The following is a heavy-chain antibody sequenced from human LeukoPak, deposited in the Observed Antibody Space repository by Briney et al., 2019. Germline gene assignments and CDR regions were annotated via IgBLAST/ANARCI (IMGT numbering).Heavy chain of an antibody. CDR2: INHSGST. CDR3: ARGPPRDFGTSGFYYNY. V-gene: IGHV4-34*01. D-gene: IGHD3-22*01. J-gene: IGHJ4*02. Sequence: SETLSLTCAIYGGSFSDYYWSWIRQPPGKGLEWIGEINHSGSTNYNPSLTSRVTMSVDTSKNQFSLKLSPATAADTAVYYCARGPPRDFGTSGFYYNYWGQGTRVTVSS. CDR1: GGSFSDYY.